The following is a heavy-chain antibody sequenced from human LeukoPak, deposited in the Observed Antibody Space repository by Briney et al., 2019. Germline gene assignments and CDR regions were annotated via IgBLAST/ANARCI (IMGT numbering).Heavy chain of an antibody. Sequence: GRSLRLSCAASGFTFSSYAMHWVRQAPGKGLEWVAVISYDGSNKYYADSVKGRFTISRDNSKNTLYLQMNSLRAEVTAVYYCARDQGYDYVWGSRGFDYWGQGTLVTVSS. CDR2: ISYDGSNK. CDR3: ARDQGYDYVWGSRGFDY. D-gene: IGHD3-16*01. J-gene: IGHJ4*02. V-gene: IGHV3-30-3*01. CDR1: GFTFSSYA.